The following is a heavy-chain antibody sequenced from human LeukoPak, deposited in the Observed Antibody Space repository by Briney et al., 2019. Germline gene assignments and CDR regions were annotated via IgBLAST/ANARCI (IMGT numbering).Heavy chain of an antibody. CDR1: GYTFTSYD. D-gene: IGHD3-16*01. Sequence: GASVKVSCKASGYTFTSYDINWVRQATGQGLEWMGWMNPNSGNTGYAQKFQGRVTMTRNTSISTAYMELSSLRSEDTAVYYCARFGLGSGALPPSYDYWGQGTLVTVSS. J-gene: IGHJ4*02. CDR2: MNPNSGNT. V-gene: IGHV1-8*01. CDR3: ARFGLGSGALPPSYDY.